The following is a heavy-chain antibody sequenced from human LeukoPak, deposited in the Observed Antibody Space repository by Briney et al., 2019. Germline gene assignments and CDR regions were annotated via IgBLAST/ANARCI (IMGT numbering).Heavy chain of an antibody. V-gene: IGHV4-39*01. CDR3: ARHVSSSWYYDDAFDI. D-gene: IGHD6-13*01. CDR2: IYYSGST. J-gene: IGHJ3*02. Sequence: SETLSLTCTVSGGSISSSSYYWGWIRQPPGKGLEWIGSIYYSGSTYYNPSLKSRVTISVDTSKNQFSLKLSPVTAADTAVYYCARHVSSSWYYDDAFDIWGQGTMVTVSS. CDR1: GGSISSSSYY.